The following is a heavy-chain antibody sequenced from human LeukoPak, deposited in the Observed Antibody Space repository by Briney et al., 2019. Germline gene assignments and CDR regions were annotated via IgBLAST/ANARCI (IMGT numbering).Heavy chain of an antibody. J-gene: IGHJ3*02. CDR2: IRSKVYGGTT. CDR1: GFTFRDYA. CDR3: TRDPYYFDSSGYYHHAFDI. Sequence: PGRSLRLSCTGFGFTFRDYAVSWVRQAPGKGLECIGSIRSKVYGGTTEYAASVKGRFTISRDDSKSIAYLQMNSLKTEDTAVYYCTRDPYYFDSSGYYHHAFDIWGQGTMVAVSS. V-gene: IGHV3-49*04. D-gene: IGHD3-22*01.